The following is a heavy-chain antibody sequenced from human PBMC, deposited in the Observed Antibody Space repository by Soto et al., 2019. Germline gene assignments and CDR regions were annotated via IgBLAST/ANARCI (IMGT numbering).Heavy chain of an antibody. CDR2: IWYDGSNK. CDR1: GFTFSSYG. Sequence: QVQLVESGGGVVQPGRSLRLSCAASGFTFSSYGMHWVRQAPGKGLEWVAVIWYDGSNKYYADSVKGRFTISRDNSKNTLFLHMNNLRAEDMAVYYCARDFRDAAAAGLWGYFDYCAQGTLVTVSS. V-gene: IGHV3-33*01. J-gene: IGHJ4*02. CDR3: ARDFRDAAAAGLWGYFDY. D-gene: IGHD6-13*01.